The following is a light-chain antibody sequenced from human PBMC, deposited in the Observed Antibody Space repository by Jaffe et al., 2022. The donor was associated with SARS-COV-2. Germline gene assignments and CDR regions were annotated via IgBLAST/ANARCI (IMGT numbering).Light chain of an antibody. V-gene: IGLV1-44*01. Sequence: QSVVTQPPSASGTPGQRVTISCSGSNSNVGANTVNWYQQLPGTAPKLLIYTNDQRPSGVPGRFSGSKSGTSASLAISGLQSEDEADYYCAVWDDSLDTPVFGGGTKLTVL. J-gene: IGLJ2*01. CDR2: TND. CDR3: AVWDDSLDTPV. CDR1: NSNVGANT.